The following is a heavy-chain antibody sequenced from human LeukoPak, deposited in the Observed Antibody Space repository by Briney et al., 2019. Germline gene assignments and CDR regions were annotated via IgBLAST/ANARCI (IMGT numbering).Heavy chain of an antibody. J-gene: IGHJ4*02. D-gene: IGHD1-1*01. CDR1: GFVFTSYG. CDR2: ISANDGKT. V-gene: IGHV1-18*01. CDR3: ARELHVERDDY. Sequence: ASVKVSCKASGFVFTSYGFTWVRQAPGQGLEWMGWISANDGKTHYSEKHQGRVTMSTDTVTSTAYMELRSLRSDDTAVYYCARELHVERDDYWGQGTLVTDSS.